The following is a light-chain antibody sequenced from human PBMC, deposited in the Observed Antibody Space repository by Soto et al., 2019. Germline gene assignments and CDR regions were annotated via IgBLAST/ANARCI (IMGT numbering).Light chain of an antibody. Sequence: EIVLTQSPATLSLSPGERATLSCRASQSVSSYLAWYQQKPGQAPRLLIYDASNRATGIPARFSGSGSGTDFTLTISSLEPEDFAVYYCQQRSNWLYTFSQGTKLEIK. CDR1: QSVSSY. V-gene: IGKV3-11*01. CDR2: DAS. J-gene: IGKJ2*01. CDR3: QQRSNWLYT.